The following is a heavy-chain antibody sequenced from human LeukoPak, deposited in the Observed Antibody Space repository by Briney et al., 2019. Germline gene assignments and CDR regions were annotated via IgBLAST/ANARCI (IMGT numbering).Heavy chain of an antibody. CDR2: INPNSGGT. D-gene: IGHD4-11*01. V-gene: IGHV1-2*02. Sequence: ASVKVSCKASGYTFTGYYMHWVRQAPGQGLEWMGWINPNSGGTNYAQKFQGRVTMTRDTSISTAYMELSRLRSDDTAVYYCARDRNTNYRFDFWGQGTLVIVSS. CDR3: ARDRNTNYRFDF. J-gene: IGHJ4*02. CDR1: GYTFTGYY.